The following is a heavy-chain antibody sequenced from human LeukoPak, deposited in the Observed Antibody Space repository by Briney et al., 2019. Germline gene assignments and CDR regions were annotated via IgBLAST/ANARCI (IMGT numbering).Heavy chain of an antibody. J-gene: IGHJ1*01. D-gene: IGHD4-17*01. Sequence: LGESLKISCKGSGYSFTSYWIGWVRQMPGKGLEWMGIIYPGDSDTRYSPSFQGQVTISADKSISTAYLQWSSLKASDTAMYYCARPVVYGDYRIEYFQHWGQGTLVTVSS. CDR2: IYPGDSDT. CDR1: GYSFTSYW. V-gene: IGHV5-51*01. CDR3: ARPVVYGDYRIEYFQH.